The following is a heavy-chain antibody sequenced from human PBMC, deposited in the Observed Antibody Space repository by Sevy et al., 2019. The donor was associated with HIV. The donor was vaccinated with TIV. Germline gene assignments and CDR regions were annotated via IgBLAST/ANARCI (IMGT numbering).Heavy chain of an antibody. V-gene: IGHV4-39*01. Sequence: SETLSLTCTVSGGSISSSSYYWGWIRQPPGKGLEWIGSIYYSGSTYYNPSLKGRVTISVDTSKNQFSLKLGSVTAADPAVYYCAGSGGLYGDYAGIFINKYYYYYYGMDVWGQGTTVTVSS. D-gene: IGHD4-17*01. J-gene: IGHJ6*02. CDR1: GGSISSSSYY. CDR3: AGSGGLYGDYAGIFINKYYYYYYGMDV. CDR2: IYYSGST.